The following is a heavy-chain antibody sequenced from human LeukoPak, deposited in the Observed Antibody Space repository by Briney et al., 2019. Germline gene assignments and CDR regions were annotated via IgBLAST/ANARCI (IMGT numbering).Heavy chain of an antibody. Sequence: GGSLRLSCAAYGFNFDDYGMSWVRQAPGKGLEWVSGINWNGGSTGYADSVKGRFTISRDNAKNSLYLKMNSLRAEDTALYYCARDLGMGYDNEIDYWGQGTLVTVSS. CDR3: ARDLGMGYDNEIDY. CDR1: GFNFDDYG. V-gene: IGHV3-20*04. CDR2: INWNGGST. J-gene: IGHJ4*02. D-gene: IGHD5-12*01.